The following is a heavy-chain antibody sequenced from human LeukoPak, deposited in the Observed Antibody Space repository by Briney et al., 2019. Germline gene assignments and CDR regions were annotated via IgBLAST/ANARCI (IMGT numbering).Heavy chain of an antibody. CDR1: GGSISRDY. D-gene: IGHD6-19*01. CDR2: SSYSGST. CDR3: ARTGSGWSSNFDL. Sequence: SETLSLTCIVSGGSISRDYWSWIRQTPEKGLEWIGYSSYSGSTSYNPSLRGRVTMSVDTSRNQFSLNLTSVSAADTAVYFCARTGSGWSSNFDLWGQGTLVTVSS. V-gene: IGHV4-59*13. J-gene: IGHJ4*02.